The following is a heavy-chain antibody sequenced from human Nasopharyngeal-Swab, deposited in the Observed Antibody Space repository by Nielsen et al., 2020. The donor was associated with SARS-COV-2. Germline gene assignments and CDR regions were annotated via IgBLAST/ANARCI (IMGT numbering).Heavy chain of an antibody. V-gene: IGHV3-23*01. J-gene: IGHJ6*03. CDR3: AKSMVRGVIMKTGSYMDV. D-gene: IGHD3-10*01. CDR2: ISGSGGST. Sequence: VRQAPGKGLEWVSAISGSGGSTYYADSVKGRFTISRDNSKNTLYLQMNSLRAEDTAVYYCAKSMVRGVIMKTGSYMDVWGKGTTVTVSS.